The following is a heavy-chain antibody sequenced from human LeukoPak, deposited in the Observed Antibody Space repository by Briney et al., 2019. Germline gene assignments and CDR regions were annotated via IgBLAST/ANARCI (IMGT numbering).Heavy chain of an antibody. CDR1: GGSISSYY. Sequence: SETLSLTCTVSGGSISSYYWSWIRQPPGKGLEWIGYIYYSGSTNYNPSLKSRVTISVDTSKNQFSLKLSSVTAADTAVYYCARPTFYNDSSVSYSFDSGGRGTLATVSP. CDR3: ARPTFYNDSSVSYSFDS. CDR2: IYYSGST. D-gene: IGHD3-22*01. V-gene: IGHV4-59*01. J-gene: IGHJ4*02.